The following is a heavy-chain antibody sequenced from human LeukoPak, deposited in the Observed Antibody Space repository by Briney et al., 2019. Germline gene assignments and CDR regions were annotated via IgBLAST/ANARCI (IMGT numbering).Heavy chain of an antibody. D-gene: IGHD3-10*01. CDR3: ARGGFPNTEYSQH. Sequence: PSQTLSLTCTVSGGSISSGSYYWSWIRQPAGKGLEWIGRIYTSGSTNYNPSLKSRVTISVDTSKNQFSLKLSFVTAADTAVYYCARGGFPNTEYSQHWGQGTLVTVSS. V-gene: IGHV4-61*02. CDR2: IYTSGST. J-gene: IGHJ1*01. CDR1: GGSISSGSYY.